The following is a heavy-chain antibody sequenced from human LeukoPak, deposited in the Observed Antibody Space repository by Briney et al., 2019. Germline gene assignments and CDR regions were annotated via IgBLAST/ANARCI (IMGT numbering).Heavy chain of an antibody. Sequence: ASVKVSCKASGYTFTGYYMHWVRQAPGQGLEWMGWINPNSGGTNYAQKFQGRVTMTRDTSISTAYMELSSLRSEDTAVYYCAGSGYMITFGGVIVTGYYWGQGTLVTVSS. J-gene: IGHJ4*02. CDR2: INPNSGGT. V-gene: IGHV1-2*02. CDR1: GYTFTGYY. CDR3: AGSGYMITFGGVIVTGYY. D-gene: IGHD3-16*02.